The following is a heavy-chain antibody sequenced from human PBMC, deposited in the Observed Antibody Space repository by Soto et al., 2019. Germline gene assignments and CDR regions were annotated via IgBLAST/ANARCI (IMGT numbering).Heavy chain of an antibody. CDR3: ASSLLYGGSYYYFDY. V-gene: IGHV1-2*02. D-gene: IGHD1-26*01. CDR1: GYTFTGYY. J-gene: IGHJ4*02. Sequence: ASVKVSCKASGYTFTGYYMHWVRQAPGQGLEWMGWINPNSGGANYAQKFQGRVTMTRDTSISTAYMELSRLRSDDTAVYYCASSLLYGGSYYYFDYWGQGTLVTVSS. CDR2: INPNSGGA.